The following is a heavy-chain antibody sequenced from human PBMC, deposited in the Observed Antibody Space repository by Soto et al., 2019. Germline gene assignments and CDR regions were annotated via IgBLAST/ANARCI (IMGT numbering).Heavy chain of an antibody. V-gene: IGHV4-61*01. CDR2: IYQSGTT. Sequence: SETLSLTCSVSGGSVRSGSYYWTWIRQPPGKGLEWIGYIYQSGTTNYNASLKGRVTISIDTSKNQFFLKLNSVTAADTAVYYCARDSSGRHDYWGQGTLVTVSS. J-gene: IGHJ4*02. CDR1: GGSVRSGSYY. CDR3: ARDSSGRHDY. D-gene: IGHD3-22*01.